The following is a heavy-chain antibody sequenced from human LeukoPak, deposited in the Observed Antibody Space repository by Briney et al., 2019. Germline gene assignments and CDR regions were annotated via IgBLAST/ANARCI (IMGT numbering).Heavy chain of an antibody. CDR1: GFTFSSYG. Sequence: GGSLRLSCAASGFTFSSYGMHWVRQAPGKGLEWVAVISFDGSNKYYADSVKSRFTISRDNSKNTLYLQMNSLRAEDTAVYYCASAVWFGELAGALDYWGQGTLVTVSS. D-gene: IGHD3-10*01. J-gene: IGHJ4*02. CDR2: ISFDGSNK. V-gene: IGHV3-30*03. CDR3: ASAVWFGELAGALDY.